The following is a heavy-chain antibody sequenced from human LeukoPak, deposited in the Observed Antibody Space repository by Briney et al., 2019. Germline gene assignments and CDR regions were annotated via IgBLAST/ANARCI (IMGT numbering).Heavy chain of an antibody. Sequence: PGGSLRLSCAASGFTFSSYAMSWVRQAPGKGLEWVSAISGSGGSTYYADSVKGRFTTSRDNSKNSLYLQMNSLRAEDTAVYYCARDTTGYGSGSYYYPRLVDYWGQGTLVTVSS. V-gene: IGHV3-23*01. CDR1: GFTFSSYA. D-gene: IGHD3-10*01. CDR2: ISGSGGST. J-gene: IGHJ4*02. CDR3: ARDTTGYGSGSYYYPRLVDY.